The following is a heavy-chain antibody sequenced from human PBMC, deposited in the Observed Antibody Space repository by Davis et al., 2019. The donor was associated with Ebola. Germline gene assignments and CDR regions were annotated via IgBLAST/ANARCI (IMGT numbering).Heavy chain of an antibody. CDR2: IYTSGST. CDR3: AKDSQVLTIGAAFDL. Sequence: PSETLSLTCTVSGDSISSYYWSWIRQPAGKGLEWIGRIYTSGSTNYNPSLKSRVTMSVDTSKNQFSLKLSSVTAADTAVYYCAKDSQVLTIGAAFDLWGQGILVTVSS. CDR1: GDSISSYY. D-gene: IGHD3-3*01. V-gene: IGHV4-4*07. J-gene: IGHJ4*02.